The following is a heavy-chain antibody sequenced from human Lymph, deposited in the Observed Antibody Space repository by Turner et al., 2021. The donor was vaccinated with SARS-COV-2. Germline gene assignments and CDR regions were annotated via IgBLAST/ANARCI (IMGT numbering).Heavy chain of an antibody. Sequence: QVQLVESGGGVVQPVRSQRLYCAASGFTFSPYAMYWYRQDRGKGLECVAVISYDGSNKYYADSVKGQFTIARDNSKNTLFLQVNSLRAEDTAVYYCARPKSGSYWSHFDYWGKGTLVTVSS. CDR1: GFTFSPYA. D-gene: IGHD1-26*01. CDR2: ISYDGSNK. J-gene: IGHJ4*02. V-gene: IGHV3-30-3*01. CDR3: ARPKSGSYWSHFDY.